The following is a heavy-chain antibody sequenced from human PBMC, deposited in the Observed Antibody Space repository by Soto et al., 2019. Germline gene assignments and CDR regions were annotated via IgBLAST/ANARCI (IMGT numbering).Heavy chain of an antibody. V-gene: IGHV4-30-2*01. J-gene: IGHJ6*02. CDR2: IYHSGST. CDR3: ARHSKGYKKGYYYGMDV. D-gene: IGHD5-12*01. Sequence: PSETLSLTCAVSGGSISSGGYSWSWIRQPPGKGLEWIGYIYHSGSTYYNPSFQGQVAISADRSIRTAYLQWSSLKASDTAMYFCARHSKGYKKGYYYGMDVWGQGTTVTVSS. CDR1: GGSISSGGYS.